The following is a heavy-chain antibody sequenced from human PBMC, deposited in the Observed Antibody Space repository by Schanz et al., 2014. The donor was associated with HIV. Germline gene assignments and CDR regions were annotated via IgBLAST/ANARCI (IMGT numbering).Heavy chain of an antibody. Sequence: QVQLVQSGVEVKKPGASVKVSCKASGYTFYDYYIHWVRQAPGQGLEWMGWINPNSGGTNYAQKFQGRVTITADKSTSTAYMELSSLRSEDTAVYYCARGECDFWSGYCPHFHYFDLDVWGPGTSVTVSS. V-gene: IGHV1-2*02. J-gene: IGHJ6*02. CDR2: INPNSGGT. CDR1: GYTFYDYY. CDR3: ARGECDFWSGYCPHFHYFDLDV. D-gene: IGHD3-3*01.